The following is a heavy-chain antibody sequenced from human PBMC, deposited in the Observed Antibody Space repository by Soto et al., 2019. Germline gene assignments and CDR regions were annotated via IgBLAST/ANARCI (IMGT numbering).Heavy chain of an antibody. J-gene: IGHJ6*02. Sequence: QVQLVQSGAEVKKPGSSVKVSCKASGGTFSSYAISWVRQAPGQGLEWMGGIIPIFGTANYAQKFQGRVTITADESTSTAYMELSSLRSEDTAVYYCAIGPYCISTSCPHYYYYGMDVWGQGTTVTVSS. D-gene: IGHD2-2*01. V-gene: IGHV1-69*12. CDR1: GGTFSSYA. CDR3: AIGPYCISTSCPHYYYYGMDV. CDR2: IIPIFGTA.